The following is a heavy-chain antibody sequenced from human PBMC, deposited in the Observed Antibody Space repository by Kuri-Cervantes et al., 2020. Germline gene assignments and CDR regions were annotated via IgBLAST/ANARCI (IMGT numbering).Heavy chain of an antibody. J-gene: IGHJ5*02. CDR3: ARGGEVLLRFGAFDP. Sequence: LSLTCAASGFTFSDYYMSWIRQAPGKGLERVSYISSSGSTIYYADSVKGRFTISRDNSKNTLYLQMNSLRAEDTAVYYCARGGEVLLRFGAFDPWGQGTLVTVSS. D-gene: IGHD3-10*01. V-gene: IGHV3-11*04. CDR2: ISSSGSTI. CDR1: GFTFSDYY.